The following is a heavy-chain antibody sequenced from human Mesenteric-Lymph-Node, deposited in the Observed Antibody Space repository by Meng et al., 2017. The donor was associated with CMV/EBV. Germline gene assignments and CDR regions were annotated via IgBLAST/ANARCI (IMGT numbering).Heavy chain of an antibody. V-gene: IGHV4-59*03. Sequence: SETLSLTCIVSGDSIASSYWSWFRQSPVKGLEAIGYISSNGDTNSNPSLRSRATLSLDMSKNQFSLRLTSVTAADMAVYYCAKTARVPTAWGQGTLVTVSS. D-gene: IGHD1-14*01. CDR2: ISSNGDT. CDR1: GDSIASSY. J-gene: IGHJ1*01. CDR3: AKTARVPTA.